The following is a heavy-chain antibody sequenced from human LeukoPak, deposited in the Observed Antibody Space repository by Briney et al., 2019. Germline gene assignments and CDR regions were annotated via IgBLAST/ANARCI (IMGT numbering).Heavy chain of an antibody. J-gene: IGHJ4*02. CDR2: ISSSSSYI. D-gene: IGHD3-10*02. Sequence: PGGSLRLSCAASGFTFSSYSMNWVRQAPGKGLEWVSSISSSSSYIYYADSVKGRFTISRDNAKNTLYLQMNSLRAEDTAVYYCARAVFGELFPGYWGQGTLVTVSS. V-gene: IGHV3-21*01. CDR3: ARAVFGELFPGY. CDR1: GFTFSSYS.